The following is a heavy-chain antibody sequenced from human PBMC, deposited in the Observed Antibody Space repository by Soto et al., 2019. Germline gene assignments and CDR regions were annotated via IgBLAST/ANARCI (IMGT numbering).Heavy chain of an antibody. D-gene: IGHD2-8*01. J-gene: IGHJ4*02. CDR3: VTQRTSVLTRAYFDY. CDR1: GGSVSNSNYY. CDR2: VYYMWRS. V-gene: IGHV4-39*01. Sequence: PSEPLSLTCTVSGGSVSNSNYYWGWIRQSPGKGLEWIVIVYYMWRSDSKASVKSRAPISVDTSKTQFSLNLTSGTASDTAVYFCVTQRTSVLTRAYFDYGGPGALAPVSS.